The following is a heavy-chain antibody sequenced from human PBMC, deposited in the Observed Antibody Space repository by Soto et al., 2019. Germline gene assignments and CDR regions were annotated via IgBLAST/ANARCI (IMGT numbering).Heavy chain of an antibody. V-gene: IGHV3-23*01. CDR3: AKDSLYSDYVRAFDI. CDR2: ISGSGYST. D-gene: IGHD5-12*01. Sequence: EVQLLESGGGLVQPGGSLRLSCAASGFTFSSYAMTWVRQAPGKGLEWISSISGSGYSTYYADSVKGRFTISRDHSKNTLYLQLNSLRAEDTAVYYCAKDSLYSDYVRAFDIWGQGTMVTVSS. CDR1: GFTFSSYA. J-gene: IGHJ3*02.